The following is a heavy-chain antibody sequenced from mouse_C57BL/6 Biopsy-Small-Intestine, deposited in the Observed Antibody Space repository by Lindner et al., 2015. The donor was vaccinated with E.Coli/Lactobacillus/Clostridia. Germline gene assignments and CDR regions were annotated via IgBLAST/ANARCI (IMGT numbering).Heavy chain of an antibody. CDR1: GYAFTHYL. CDR2: INPGNGEI. Sequence: VQLQESGAELMKPGASVKVSCKASGYAFTHYLIEWVRQRPGQGLEWIGMINPGNGEINYNEKFKGKVTLTADKTSSTAYMQFTSLTSEDTAVYFCARSGLGTDYWGQGTTLTVSS. D-gene: IGHD3-2*02. J-gene: IGHJ2*01. V-gene: IGHV1-54*01. CDR3: ARSGLGTDY.